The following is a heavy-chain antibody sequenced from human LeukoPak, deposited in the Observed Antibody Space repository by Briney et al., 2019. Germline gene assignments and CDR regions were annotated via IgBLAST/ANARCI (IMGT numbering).Heavy chain of an antibody. Sequence: SETLSLTCTVSGGSISSYYWSWIRQPARKGLEWIGRIYTSGSTHYNPSLKSRVTMSVDTSKNQFSLKLSSVTAADTAVYYCARALTYYYGSGSYASWAFDIWGQGTMVTVSS. CDR3: ARALTYYYGSGSYASWAFDI. J-gene: IGHJ3*02. CDR2: IYTSGST. D-gene: IGHD3-10*01. V-gene: IGHV4-4*07. CDR1: GGSISSYY.